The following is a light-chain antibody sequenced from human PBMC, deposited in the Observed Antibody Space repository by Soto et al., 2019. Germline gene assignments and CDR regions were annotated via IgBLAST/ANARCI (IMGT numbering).Light chain of an antibody. V-gene: IGKV3-15*01. J-gene: IGKJ2*01. Sequence: EIVMTQSPATLSVSPGERATLSCRASQSVSSNLAWYQQKPGQAPRLLIYGASTRATGIPARFGGSGSGTEFTLPISSLQSEDSAVYYCQQYNNWPPYTFGQGTKLEIK. CDR1: QSVSSN. CDR3: QQYNNWPPYT. CDR2: GAS.